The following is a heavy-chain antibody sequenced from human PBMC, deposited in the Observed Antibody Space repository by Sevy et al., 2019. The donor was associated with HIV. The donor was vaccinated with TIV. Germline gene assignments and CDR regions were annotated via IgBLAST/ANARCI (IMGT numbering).Heavy chain of an antibody. CDR2: IYYTGST. Sequence: HSETLSLTCTVSGDSISSNNFYWGWVRQPPEKGLEWIGSIYYTGSTYYNPSLKSRVTISVDTSKNQFSLKLTSVTAADTAVYYCAREAVALDYWGQGTLVTVSS. D-gene: IGHD6-19*01. CDR3: AREAVALDY. V-gene: IGHV4-39*02. CDR1: GDSISSNNFY. J-gene: IGHJ4*01.